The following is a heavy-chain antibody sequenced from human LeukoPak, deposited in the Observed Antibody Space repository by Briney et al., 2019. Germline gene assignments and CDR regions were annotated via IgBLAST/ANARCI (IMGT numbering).Heavy chain of an antibody. D-gene: IGHD1-26*01. CDR1: GGSFSGYY. Sequence: SETLSLTCAVHGGSFSGYYWSWIRQPPGKGVEWIGEINHSGSTNYNPSLKSRVTISVDTSKNQFSLKLSSVTAADTAVYYCARGGNTSIWFDPWGQGTLVTVSS. CDR2: INHSGST. V-gene: IGHV4-34*01. J-gene: IGHJ5*02. CDR3: ARGGNTSIWFDP.